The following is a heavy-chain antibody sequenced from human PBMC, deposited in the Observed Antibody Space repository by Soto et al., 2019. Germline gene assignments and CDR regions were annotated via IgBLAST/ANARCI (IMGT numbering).Heavy chain of an antibody. CDR3: ARVRPPNWFDP. J-gene: IGHJ5*02. V-gene: IGHV1-3*01. CDR2: INAGNGNT. Sequence: EASVKVSCKASGYTFTSYAMHWVRQAPGQRLEWMGWINAGNGNTKYSQKFQGRVTITRDTSASTAYMELSSLRSEDTAVYYCARVRPPNWFDPWGQGTLVTVSS. CDR1: GYTFTSYA.